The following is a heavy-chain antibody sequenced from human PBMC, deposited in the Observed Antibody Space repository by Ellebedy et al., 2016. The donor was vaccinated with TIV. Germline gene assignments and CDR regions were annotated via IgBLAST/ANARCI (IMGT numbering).Heavy chain of an antibody. V-gene: IGHV4-38-2*02. CDR2: FSQSGSP. J-gene: IGHJ5*02. Sequence: MPSETLSLTCTVSGYSIIRGSYWGWIRQPPGKGLEWIGRFSQSGSPYYNPSLTSRVTISVDTSKNPFSLKLSSVHAADTAIFYCARHSTVTTISTWGQGALVTVSS. CDR3: ARHSTVTTIST. D-gene: IGHD4-17*01. CDR1: GYSIIRGSY.